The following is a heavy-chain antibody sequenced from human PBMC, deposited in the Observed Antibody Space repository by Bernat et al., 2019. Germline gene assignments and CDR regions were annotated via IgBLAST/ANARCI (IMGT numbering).Heavy chain of an antibody. Sequence: QVQLVESGGGVVQPGRSLRLSCAASGFTFSSYGMHWVRQAPGKGLEWVAVIWYDGSNTYYAASVKGRFTISRDNSKNTLYLKMNSLRAEDTAVYYCARVNQSPLDYRGAYYYYGMDVWGQGTTVTVSS. CDR1: GFTFSSYG. V-gene: IGHV3-33*01. J-gene: IGHJ6*02. CDR2: IWYDGSNT. CDR3: ARVNQSPLDYRGAYYYYGMDV. D-gene: IGHD4-11*01.